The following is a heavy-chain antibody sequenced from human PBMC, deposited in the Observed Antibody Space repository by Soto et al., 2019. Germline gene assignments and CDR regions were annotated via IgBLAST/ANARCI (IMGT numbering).Heavy chain of an antibody. CDR1: GFTFSSYW. CDR2: INSDGSST. D-gene: IGHD4-17*01. CDR3: AKDRDSGDYYSYYGMDV. Sequence: PGGSLRLSCAASGFTFSSYWMHWVRQAPGKGLVWVSRINSDGSSTSYADSVKGRFTISRDNFKNTLYLQMNSLRAEDTAVYYCAKDRDSGDYYSYYGMDVWGQGTTVTVSS. J-gene: IGHJ6*02. V-gene: IGHV3-74*01.